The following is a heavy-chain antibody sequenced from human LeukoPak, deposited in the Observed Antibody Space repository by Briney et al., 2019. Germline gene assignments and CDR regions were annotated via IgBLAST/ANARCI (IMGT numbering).Heavy chain of an antibody. Sequence: SGGSLRLSCAASGFTFSSYAMSWVRQAPGKGLEWVSAISGSGGSTYYADSVKGRFTISRDNSKNTLYLQMNSLRAEDTAVYYCAKDLVPAAPWGSYYFDYWGQGTLVTVSS. D-gene: IGHD2-2*01. CDR1: GFTFSSYA. CDR2: ISGSGGST. CDR3: AKDLVPAAPWGSYYFDY. J-gene: IGHJ4*02. V-gene: IGHV3-23*01.